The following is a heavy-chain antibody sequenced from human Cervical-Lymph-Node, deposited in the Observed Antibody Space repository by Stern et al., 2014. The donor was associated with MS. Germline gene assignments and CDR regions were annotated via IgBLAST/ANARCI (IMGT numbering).Heavy chain of an antibody. Sequence: EVQLVESGGGLVQPGGSLRLSCAASGFTFSTYAFSWVRQAPGKGLAWVSSISDRGVYTYYADSVKGRFTISRDNSKSMLYLEMQSLRAEDTAVYHCAKDLGRGVVVVPLYGLDVWGQGTTVTVSS. CDR2: ISDRGVYT. CDR1: GFTFSTYA. V-gene: IGHV3-23*04. J-gene: IGHJ6*02. CDR3: AKDLGRGVVVVPLYGLDV. D-gene: IGHD2-2*01.